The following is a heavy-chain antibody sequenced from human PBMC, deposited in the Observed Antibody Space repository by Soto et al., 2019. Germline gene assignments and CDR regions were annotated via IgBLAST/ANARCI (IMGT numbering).Heavy chain of an antibody. V-gene: IGHV4-4*07. CDR3: ARDPHSYGSVDYYYYGMDV. CDR2: IYTSGST. D-gene: IGHD5-18*01. CDR1: GGSISSYY. Sequence: SETLSLTCTVSGGSISSYYWSWIRQPAGKGLEWIGRIYTSGSTNYNPSLKSRVTMSVDTSKNQFSLKLSSVTAADTAVYYCARDPHSYGSVDYYYYGMDVWGQGTTVTVSS. J-gene: IGHJ6*02.